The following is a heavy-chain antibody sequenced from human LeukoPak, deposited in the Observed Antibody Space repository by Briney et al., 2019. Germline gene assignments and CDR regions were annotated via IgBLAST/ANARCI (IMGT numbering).Heavy chain of an antibody. CDR1: GFTFDDYA. CDR3: ARAPWRIYYYYYMDV. Sequence: GGSLRLSCAASGFTFDDYAMHWVRQAPGKGLEWVSLISWDGGSTYYADSVKGRFTISRDNSKNSLYLQMNSLRAEDTALYYCARAPWRIYYYYYMDVWGKGTTVTISS. D-gene: IGHD3-3*01. J-gene: IGHJ6*03. CDR2: ISWDGGST. V-gene: IGHV3-43D*03.